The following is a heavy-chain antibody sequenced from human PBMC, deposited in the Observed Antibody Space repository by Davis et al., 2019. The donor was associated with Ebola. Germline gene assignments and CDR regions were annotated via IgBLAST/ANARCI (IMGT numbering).Heavy chain of an antibody. D-gene: IGHD4-17*01. Sequence: PGGSLRLSCAASGFTFSGPAMHWVRQASGKGLEWVGRIRSKANSYATAYAASVKGRFTISRDDSKNTAYLQMNSLKTEDTAVYYCTTTTVTTDYWGQGTLVTVSS. CDR1: GFTFSGPA. CDR3: TTTTVTTDY. J-gene: IGHJ4*02. V-gene: IGHV3-73*01. CDR2: IRSKANSYAT.